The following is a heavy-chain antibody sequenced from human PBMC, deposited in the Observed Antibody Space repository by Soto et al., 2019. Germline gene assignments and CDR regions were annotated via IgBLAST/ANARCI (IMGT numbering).Heavy chain of an antibody. D-gene: IGHD2-8*02. J-gene: IGHJ3*02. CDR2: ILVGGST. V-gene: IGHV3-23*01. CDR3: AKATATGGGAFEI. Sequence: PAGSLRLTCAVSGFISSSYDMSWVRQAPGKGLEWVSTILVGGSTHYEDSVKGRFTISRDTSKNTVYLQMNSLTAGDTAVYCCAKATATGGGAFEICGQGTMVTVSS. CDR1: GFISSSYD.